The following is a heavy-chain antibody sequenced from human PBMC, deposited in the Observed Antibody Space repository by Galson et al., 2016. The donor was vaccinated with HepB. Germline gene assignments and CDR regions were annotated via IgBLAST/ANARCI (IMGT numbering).Heavy chain of an antibody. CDR2: VYHTGTS. CDR1: GASINDSTW. D-gene: IGHD2-2*01. Sequence: ETLSLTCSVSGASINDSTWWTWVRQAPGRGLEWIGEVYHTGTSNNNPFLSSRFTLSIDTSRNQFSLNLTSATAADTAVYYCARAAVVPGARMVFDPWGQGTLVTVSS. J-gene: IGHJ5*02. V-gene: IGHV4-4*02. CDR3: ARAAVVPGARMVFDP.